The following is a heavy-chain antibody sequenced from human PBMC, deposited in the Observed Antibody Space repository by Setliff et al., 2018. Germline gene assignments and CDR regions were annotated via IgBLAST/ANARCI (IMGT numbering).Heavy chain of an antibody. J-gene: IGHJ4*02. Sequence: TLSLNCTVSGGSLSGASIVTWIRQPPGKGLEFIGYVFYSGATKYDPSLKSRVTTSVDTSKNQFSLKLRSVTAADTAMYYCAKGGTYRYFDYWGQGTLVTVSS. CDR3: AKGGTYRYFDY. CDR1: GGSLSGAS. V-gene: IGHV4-61*08. CDR2: VFYSGAT.